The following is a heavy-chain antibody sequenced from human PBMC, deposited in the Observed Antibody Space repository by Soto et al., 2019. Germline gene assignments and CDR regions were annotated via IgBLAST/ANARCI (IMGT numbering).Heavy chain of an antibody. V-gene: IGHV3-23*01. Sequence: VQLLESGGGLVQPGGSLRLSCAASGFTFSSYAMSWVRQAPGKGLEWVSAISGSGGSTYYADSVKGRFTISRDNSKNTLYLQMNSLRAEDTAVYYCAKDRHKARSTSYYFDYWGQGTLVTVSS. CDR2: ISGSGGST. CDR3: AKDRHKARSTSYYFDY. D-gene: IGHD1-26*01. J-gene: IGHJ4*02. CDR1: GFTFSSYA.